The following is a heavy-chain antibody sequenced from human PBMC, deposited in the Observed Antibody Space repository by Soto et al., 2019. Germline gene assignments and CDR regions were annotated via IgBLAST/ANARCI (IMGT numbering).Heavy chain of an antibody. CDR1: GSTFSYYG. V-gene: IGHV3-33*01. Sequence: VHLVESGGGVVQPGRSLRLSCAASGSTFSYYGMNWVRQAPGKGPEWVAVIWYDGSIKYYAESVKGRFSISRDNSKNTLYLNMNSLRTEDTAVYYCARDGGSHGPSYFDSWGQGNQVIVSS. D-gene: IGHD3-16*01. CDR3: ARDGGSHGPSYFDS. J-gene: IGHJ4*02. CDR2: IWYDGSIK.